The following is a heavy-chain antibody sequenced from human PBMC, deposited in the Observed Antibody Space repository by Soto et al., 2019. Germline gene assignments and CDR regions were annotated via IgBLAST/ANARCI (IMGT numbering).Heavy chain of an antibody. Sequence: GESLKISCKGSGYSFTSYWIGWVRQMPGKGLEWMGIIYPGDSDTRYSTSFQGQVTSLADKSISNAYLQWSSLKASDTAMYYCARQKVSVVAATPHYYYMDVWGKGTTVTVSS. D-gene: IGHD2-15*01. J-gene: IGHJ6*03. CDR3: ARQKVSVVAATPHYYYMDV. CDR2: IYPGDSDT. CDR1: GYSFTSYW. V-gene: IGHV5-51*01.